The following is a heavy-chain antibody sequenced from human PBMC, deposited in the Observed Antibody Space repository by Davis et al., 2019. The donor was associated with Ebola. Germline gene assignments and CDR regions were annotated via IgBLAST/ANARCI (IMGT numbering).Heavy chain of an antibody. V-gene: IGHV3-48*04. J-gene: IGHJ6*02. D-gene: IGHD1-26*01. Sequence: GGSLRLSCAASGFTFSSYSMNWVRQAPGKGLEWVSYISSSSSIIYYADSVKGRFTISRDNAKNSLYLQMNSLRAEDTAVYYCARDILGDRGMDVWGQGTTVTVSS. CDR3: ARDILGDRGMDV. CDR2: ISSSSSII. CDR1: GFTFSSYS.